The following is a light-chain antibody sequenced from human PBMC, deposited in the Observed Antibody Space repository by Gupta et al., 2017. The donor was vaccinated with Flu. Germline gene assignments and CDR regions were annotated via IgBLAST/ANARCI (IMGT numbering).Light chain of an antibody. CDR3: HSFEV. CDR2: VDS. J-gene: IGLJ2*01. Sequence: STGKTIAISGTRGSGSTASKYEQWAQQPPSTSPSAVIYVDSQGPAGVPDRFSGSTVCPSNSASRSTDGLKRKAEADYYGHSFEVFGGGTKLTVL. V-gene: IGLV6-57*01. CDR1: SGSTASKY.